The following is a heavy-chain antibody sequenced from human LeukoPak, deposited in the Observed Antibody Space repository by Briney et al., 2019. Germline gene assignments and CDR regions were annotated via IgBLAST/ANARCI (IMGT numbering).Heavy chain of an antibody. Sequence: GGSLRLSCAASGFTFSSYSMNWVRQAPGKGLEWVSSISSSSSYIYYADSVKGRFTISRDNAKNSLYLQMNSLRAEDTAVYYCARDWSSGYYYHTPFDYRGQGTLVTVSS. D-gene: IGHD3-22*01. CDR3: ARDWSSGYYYHTPFDY. CDR1: GFTFSSYS. V-gene: IGHV3-21*01. J-gene: IGHJ4*02. CDR2: ISSSSSYI.